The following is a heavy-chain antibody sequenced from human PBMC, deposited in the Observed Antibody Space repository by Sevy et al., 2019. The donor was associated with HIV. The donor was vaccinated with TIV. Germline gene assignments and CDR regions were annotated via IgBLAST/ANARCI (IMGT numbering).Heavy chain of an antibody. D-gene: IGHD5-18*01. Sequence: GGSLRLSCAASGFTFSSYGMHWVRRAPGKGLEWVAVIWYDGSNKYYADSVKGRFTISRDNSKNTLYLQMNSLRAEDTAVYYCARGSKTWIQLWKGDYWGQGTLVTVSS. CDR2: IWYDGSNK. J-gene: IGHJ4*02. V-gene: IGHV3-33*01. CDR1: GFTFSSYG. CDR3: ARGSKTWIQLWKGDY.